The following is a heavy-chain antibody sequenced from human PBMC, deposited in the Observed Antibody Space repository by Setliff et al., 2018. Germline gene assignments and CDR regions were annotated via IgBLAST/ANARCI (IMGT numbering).Heavy chain of an antibody. CDR2: IYYSGST. CDR3: ARASARDYYYYYGMDV. J-gene: IGHJ6*02. V-gene: IGHV4-59*11. Sequence: SLTCTVSGGSISSHYWSWIRQPPGKGLEWIGSIYYSGSTNYNPSLKSRVTISVDTSKNQFSLKLSSVTAADTAVYYCARASARDYYYYYGMDVWGQGTTVTVSS. D-gene: IGHD2-21*02. CDR1: GGSISSHY.